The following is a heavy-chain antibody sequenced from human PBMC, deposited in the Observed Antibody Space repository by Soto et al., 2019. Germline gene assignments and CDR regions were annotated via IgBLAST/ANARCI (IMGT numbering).Heavy chain of an antibody. Sequence: GGSLRLSCAASGFTLSSSWLSWVRQAPGKGLEWVASIKQDGSEKYYVDSVRGRFTISRDNAKNSMYLQMNSLRAEDTAVYYCARGPFNWGQGILVTVSS. CDR1: GFTLSSSW. V-gene: IGHV3-7*05. CDR3: ARGPFN. CDR2: IKQDGSEK. J-gene: IGHJ4*02.